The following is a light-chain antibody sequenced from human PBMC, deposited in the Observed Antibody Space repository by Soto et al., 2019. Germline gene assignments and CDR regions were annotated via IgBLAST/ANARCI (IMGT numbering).Light chain of an antibody. J-gene: IGKJ1*01. Sequence: DIQMTQSPSSLSASIGDRVTITCRASQDIRNDLVWYQQKPGKAPNRLIYAASTLQSGVPSRFSGSVYGTQFTRTISSLQAEDFATYYCLQHNASPWAFGPGTKVEV. CDR1: QDIRND. CDR2: AAS. V-gene: IGKV1-17*01. CDR3: LQHNASPWA.